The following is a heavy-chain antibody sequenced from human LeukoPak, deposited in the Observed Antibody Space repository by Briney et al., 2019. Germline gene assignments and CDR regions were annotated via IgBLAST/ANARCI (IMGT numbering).Heavy chain of an antibody. D-gene: IGHD1-20*01. CDR3: ARARITGKRDAFDI. CDR2: IKQDGSEK. J-gene: IGHJ3*02. V-gene: IGHV3-7*04. Sequence: GGSLRLSCAASGFTFSSYWMSRVRQAPGKGLEWVANIKQDGSEKYYVDSVKGRFTISRDNAKNSLYLQMNSLRAEDTAVYYCARARITGKRDAFDIWGQGTMVTVSS. CDR1: GFTFSSYW.